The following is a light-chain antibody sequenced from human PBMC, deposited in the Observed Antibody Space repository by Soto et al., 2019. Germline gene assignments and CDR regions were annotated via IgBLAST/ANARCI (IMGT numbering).Light chain of an antibody. CDR3: SSYTTSSTYV. Sequence: VLTQPASGSSAPGQALTIFFTGNSSDIGAYNYVSWYQHHPGKAPKLMIYVVSNRPSGVSNRFSGSKSGNTASLTISGLQAEDEADYYCSSYTTSSTYVFGAGTKVTVL. CDR1: SSDIGAYNY. V-gene: IGLV2-14*03. J-gene: IGLJ1*01. CDR2: VVS.